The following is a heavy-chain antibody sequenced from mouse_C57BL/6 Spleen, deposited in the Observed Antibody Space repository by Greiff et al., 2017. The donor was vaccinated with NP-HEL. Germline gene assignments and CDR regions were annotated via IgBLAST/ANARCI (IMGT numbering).Heavy chain of an antibody. V-gene: IGHV2-2*01. CDR3: ARRTDGVEGVFAY. CDR1: GFSLTSYG. Sequence: QVQLQQSGPGLVQPSQSLSITCTVSGFSLTSYGVHWVRQSPGKGLEWLGVIWSGGSTDYNAAFISRLSISKDNSKRQVFCKMNSLQADDTAIYYCARRTDGVEGVFAYWGQGTLVTVSA. CDR2: IWSGGST. J-gene: IGHJ3*01. D-gene: IGHD1-1*01.